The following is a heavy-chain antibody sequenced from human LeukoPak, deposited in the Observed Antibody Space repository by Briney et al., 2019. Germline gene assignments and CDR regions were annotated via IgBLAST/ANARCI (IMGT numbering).Heavy chain of an antibody. V-gene: IGHV4-61*02. CDR3: ARRGYGSGSFNRCYFDY. D-gene: IGHD3-10*01. Sequence: SETLSLTCTVSGGSISSGSYYWSWIRQPAGKGLEWIGRIYTSGSTNYNPSLKSRVTISVDTSKNQFSLKLRSVTAADTAVYYCARRGYGSGSFNRCYFDYWGQGTLVTVSS. J-gene: IGHJ4*02. CDR2: IYTSGST. CDR1: GGSISSGSYY.